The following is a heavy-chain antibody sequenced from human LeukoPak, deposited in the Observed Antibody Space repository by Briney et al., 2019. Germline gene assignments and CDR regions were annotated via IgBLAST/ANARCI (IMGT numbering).Heavy chain of an antibody. D-gene: IGHD3-22*01. V-gene: IGHV3-48*04. CDR2: ISSSGSTI. CDR1: GFTFSSYG. CDR3: ARDISGARRHYYDSTEKNY. J-gene: IGHJ4*02. Sequence: GGSLRLSCAASGFTFSSYGMHWVRQAPGKGLEWVSYISSSGSTIYYADSVKGRFTISRDNAKNSLYLQMNSLRAEDTAVYYCARDISGARRHYYDSTEKNYWGQGTLVTVSS.